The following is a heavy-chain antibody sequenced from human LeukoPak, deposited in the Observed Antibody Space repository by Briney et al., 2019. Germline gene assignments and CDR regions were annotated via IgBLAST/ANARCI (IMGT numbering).Heavy chain of an antibody. J-gene: IGHJ4*02. CDR1: GIIFSTYA. CDR3: ARDFWSGYYTED. Sequence: PGGSLRLSCEFSGIIFSTYAMNWVRQAPGKGLEWIPYISGSSSGSTSITQYADSVKGRFTISRDNAKNSLHLQMDSLSAEDTAVYYCARDFWSGYYTEDWGQGALVIVSS. D-gene: IGHD3-3*01. CDR2: ISGSSSGSTSIT. V-gene: IGHV3-48*04.